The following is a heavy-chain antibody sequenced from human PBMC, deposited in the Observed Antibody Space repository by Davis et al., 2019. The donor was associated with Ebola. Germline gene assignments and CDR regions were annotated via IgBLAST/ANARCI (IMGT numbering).Heavy chain of an antibody. J-gene: IGHJ3*01. CDR1: RFTFSTYG. D-gene: IGHD2-2*02. Sequence: GESPMPHCAAFRFTFSTYGMHWVRQAPGKGLEWVAVISYDGNNEVYADSVKGRFTISRDNSKNTLFLQMNSLRAEDTAVYYCARQYCSDTTCYTDAFDVWGQGTWVTVSS. CDR2: ISYDGNNE. V-gene: IGHV3-30-3*01. CDR3: ARQYCSDTTCYTDAFDV.